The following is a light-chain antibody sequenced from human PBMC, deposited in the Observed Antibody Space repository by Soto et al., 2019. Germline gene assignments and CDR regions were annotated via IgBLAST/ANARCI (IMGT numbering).Light chain of an antibody. Sequence: DIQMTQSPSSLSASVGDRVTITCRASRGITTDVNWYNQKAGKAPKRLIYAASRLQSGIPSRFSGSGSGTEFTLTISSLQPEDFATYYCLQYNEYPYTFGQGTTLEIQ. J-gene: IGKJ2*01. V-gene: IGKV1-17*01. CDR2: AAS. CDR1: RGITTD. CDR3: LQYNEYPYT.